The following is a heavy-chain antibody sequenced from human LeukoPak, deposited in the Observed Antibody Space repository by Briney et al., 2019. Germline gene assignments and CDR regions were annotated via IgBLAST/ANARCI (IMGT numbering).Heavy chain of an antibody. V-gene: IGHV4-38-2*02. CDR1: GYSISIGYY. Sequence: SETLSLTCTVSGYSISIGYYWGWIRPPPGKGLEWIGSIYHSGSTYYNPSLKSRVTISVDTSKNQFSLKLSSVTAADTAVYYCARDLYGDLDYWGQGTLVTVSS. CDR2: IYHSGST. D-gene: IGHD4-17*01. CDR3: ARDLYGDLDY. J-gene: IGHJ4*02.